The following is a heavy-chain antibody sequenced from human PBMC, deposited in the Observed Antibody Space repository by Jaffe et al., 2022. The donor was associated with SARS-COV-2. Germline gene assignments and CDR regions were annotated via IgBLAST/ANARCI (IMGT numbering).Heavy chain of an antibody. V-gene: IGHV3-23*01. CDR1: GFTFSSYA. CDR3: AKARDIVVVVAAKDWFDP. Sequence: EVQLLESGGGLVQPGGSLRLSCAASGFTFSSYAMSWVRQAPGKGLEWVSAISGSGGSTYYADSVKGRFTISRDNSKNTLYLQMNSLRAEDTAVYYCAKARDIVVVVAAKDWFDPWGQGTLVTVSS. CDR2: ISGSGGST. D-gene: IGHD2-15*01. J-gene: IGHJ5*02.